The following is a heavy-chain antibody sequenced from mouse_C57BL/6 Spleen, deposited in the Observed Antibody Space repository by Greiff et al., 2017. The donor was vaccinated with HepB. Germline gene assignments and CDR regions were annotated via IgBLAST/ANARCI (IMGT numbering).Heavy chain of an antibody. J-gene: IGHJ3*01. D-gene: IGHD3-2*02. CDR1: GFTFSSYA. V-gene: IGHV5-9-1*02. CDR2: ISSGGDYI. Sequence: EVMLVESGEGLVKPGGSLKLSCAASGFTFSSYAMSWVRQTPEKRLEWVAYISSGGDYIYYADTVKGRFTISRDNARNTLYLQMSSLKSEDTAMYYCTRDRGQLRDGPFAYWGQGTLVTVSA. CDR3: TRDRGQLRDGPFAY.